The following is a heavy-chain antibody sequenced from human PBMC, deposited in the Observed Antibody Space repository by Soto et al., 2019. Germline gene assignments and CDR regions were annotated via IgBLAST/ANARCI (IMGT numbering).Heavy chain of an antibody. CDR3: AKARGRRQWLVRTSLHDAFDI. D-gene: IGHD6-19*01. Sequence: EVQLLESGGGLVQPGGSLRLSCAASGFTFSSYAMSWVRQAPGKGLEWVSAISGSGGSTYYADYVKGRFTISRDNSKNTLYLQMNSLRAEDTAVYYCAKARGRRQWLVRTSLHDAFDIWGQGTMVTVSS. J-gene: IGHJ3*02. CDR1: GFTFSSYA. V-gene: IGHV3-23*01. CDR2: ISGSGGST.